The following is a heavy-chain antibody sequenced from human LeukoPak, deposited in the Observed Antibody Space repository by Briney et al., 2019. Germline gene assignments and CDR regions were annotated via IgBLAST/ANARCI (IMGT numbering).Heavy chain of an antibody. CDR1: GFTFSSYS. Sequence: PGGSLRLSCAASGFTFSSYSMNWVRQAPGKTLEWVSYISGSTNTIYYADSVKGRFTISRDNAKISLYLQMNSLRAEDTAVYYCARDPSYGALDYWGQGSLVTVSS. J-gene: IGHJ4*02. CDR3: ARDPSYGALDY. V-gene: IGHV3-48*04. D-gene: IGHD4-17*01. CDR2: ISGSTNTI.